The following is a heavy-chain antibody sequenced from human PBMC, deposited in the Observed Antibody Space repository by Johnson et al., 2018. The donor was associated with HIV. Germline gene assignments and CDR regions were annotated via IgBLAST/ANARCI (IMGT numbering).Heavy chain of an antibody. CDR3: ARADGSGSYFGFEI. Sequence: YYADSVKGRFTISRDSSKNTVYLQMNSLRAEDTAIYYCARADGSGSYFGFEIWGQGTMVTVSS. D-gene: IGHD3-10*01. V-gene: IGHV3-53*01. J-gene: IGHJ3*02.